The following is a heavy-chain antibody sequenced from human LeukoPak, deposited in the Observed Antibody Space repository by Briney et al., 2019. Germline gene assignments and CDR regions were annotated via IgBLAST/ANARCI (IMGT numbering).Heavy chain of an antibody. D-gene: IGHD3-22*01. CDR2: ISGGGGIT. Sequence: QPGGSLRLSSAAPGFTFSSYAMSWVRQAPGQGLEWVSAISGGGGITYYADSVKGRFTISRDNTKNTLYLRMHRLRAQDTAVYYCAKDPIYEFWSGYYYDSSGSTDYWGQGTLVTVSS. CDR1: GFTFSSYA. CDR3: AKDPIYEFWSGYYYDSSGSTDY. J-gene: IGHJ4*02. V-gene: IGHV3-23*01.